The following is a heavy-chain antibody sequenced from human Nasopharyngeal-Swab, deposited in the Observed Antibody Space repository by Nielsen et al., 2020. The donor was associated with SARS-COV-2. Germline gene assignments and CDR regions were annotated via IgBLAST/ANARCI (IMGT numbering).Heavy chain of an antibody. J-gene: IGHJ4*02. CDR1: GGSISSYY. CDR3: ARSDWNRHFDY. D-gene: IGHD1-1*01. CDR2: IYYTGST. Sequence: GSLRLSCTVSGGSISSYYWSWIRQPPGKGLEWIGFIYYTGSTNYNPSLKSRVTISVDTSKNQFSLKLTSVTAADTAVYFCARSDWNRHFDYWGQGTLVTVSS. V-gene: IGHV4-59*01.